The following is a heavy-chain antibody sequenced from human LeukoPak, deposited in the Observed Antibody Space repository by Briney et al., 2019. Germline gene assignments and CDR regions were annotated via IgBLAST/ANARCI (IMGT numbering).Heavy chain of an antibody. D-gene: IGHD5-18*01. J-gene: IGHJ4*02. V-gene: IGHV3-23*01. CDR3: AKDLEKYSYGPGDY. Sequence: PGGSLRLSCAASGFTFSNYAMSWVRQAPGKGLEWVSGIIGSGGSTFYADSVRGRFTLSRDNSKNTLYLQMNSLRAEDTAVYYCAKDLEKYSYGPGDYWGQGTLVTVSS. CDR1: GFTFSNYA. CDR2: IIGSGGST.